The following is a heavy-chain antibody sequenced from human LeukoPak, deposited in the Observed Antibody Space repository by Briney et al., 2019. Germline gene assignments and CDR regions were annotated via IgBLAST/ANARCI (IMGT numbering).Heavy chain of an antibody. V-gene: IGHV3-21*01. D-gene: IGHD3-22*01. CDR3: ASIIRYYYDSSGFPSG. CDR2: ISSSSSYI. J-gene: IGHJ4*02. Sequence: PGGSLRLYCAASGFTFSTYSMYWVRQAPGKGLEGVSSISSSSSYIYYADSVKGRFTISRDNAKNSLYLQMNSLRAEDTAVYYCASIIRYYYDSSGFPSGWGQGTLVTVSS. CDR1: GFTFSTYS.